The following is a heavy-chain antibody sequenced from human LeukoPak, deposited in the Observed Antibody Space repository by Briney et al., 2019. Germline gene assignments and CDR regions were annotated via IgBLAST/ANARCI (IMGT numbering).Heavy chain of an antibody. V-gene: IGHV4-38-2*02. D-gene: IGHD1-14*01. Sequence: SETLSLTCTVSGYSISSGYYWGWIRQPPGKGLEWIGSIYYTGSTYQNPSLKSRVTVSIDTSKNHFSLKLTAVTAADTAVYYCARGITGYWGQGIRVTVAS. J-gene: IGHJ4*02. CDR1: GYSISSGYY. CDR3: ARGITGY. CDR2: IYYTGST.